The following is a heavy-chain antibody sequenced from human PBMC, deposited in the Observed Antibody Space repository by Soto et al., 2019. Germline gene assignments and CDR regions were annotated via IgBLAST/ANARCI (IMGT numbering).Heavy chain of an antibody. CDR2: IYYSGST. CDR3: ARSRRRGVATELDY. Sequence: SETLSLTCTVSGGSISSYYWSWIRQPPGKGLEWIGYIYYSGSTNYNPSLKSRVTISVDTSKNQFSLKLSSVTAADTAVYYCARSRRRGVATELDYWGQGTLVTVSS. D-gene: IGHD5-12*01. J-gene: IGHJ4*02. CDR1: GGSISSYY. V-gene: IGHV4-59*01.